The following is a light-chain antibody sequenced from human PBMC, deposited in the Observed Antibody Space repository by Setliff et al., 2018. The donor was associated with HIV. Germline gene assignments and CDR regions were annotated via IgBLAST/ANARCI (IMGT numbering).Light chain of an antibody. V-gene: IGLV2-14*01. CDR2: DVS. Sequence: SALAHPASVSGSPGQSITISCTGTSSDVGGYSYVSWYQQHPGKAPKLMIYDVSKRPSGVSNRFSGSKSGNTASLTISGLQAEDEADYYCSSYTSGNTVYVFGTGTKVTVL. CDR1: SSDVGGYSY. CDR3: SSYTSGNTVYV. J-gene: IGLJ1*01.